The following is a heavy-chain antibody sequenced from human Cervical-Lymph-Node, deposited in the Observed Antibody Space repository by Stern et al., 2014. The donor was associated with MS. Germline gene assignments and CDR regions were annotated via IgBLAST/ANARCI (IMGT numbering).Heavy chain of an antibody. V-gene: IGHV4-39*01. Sequence: QLQLQESGPGLVKPSETLSLTCSVSGGSISSSSYYGGWIRQPPGKGLEWIGSISYSGSTYYNPSLKSRVTISGDTSKNQFSLKLSSVTVADTAVYYCARHHSSGWDYFDYWGQGTLVTVSS. CDR2: ISYSGST. CDR1: GGSISSSSYY. J-gene: IGHJ4*02. D-gene: IGHD6-19*01. CDR3: ARHHSSGWDYFDY.